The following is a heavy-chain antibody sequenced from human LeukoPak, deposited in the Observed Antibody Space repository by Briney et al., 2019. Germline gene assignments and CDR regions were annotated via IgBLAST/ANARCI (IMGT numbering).Heavy chain of an antibody. J-gene: IGHJ4*02. Sequence: ASVKVSCKASGYTFTSYYMHWVRQAPGQGLEWMGWINPKNAGTNFAQRFQGRVTMTRDTSISTVYMELSRLRSDDTALYYCARTLYIAAVPGGFDYWGQGTLVTVSS. CDR1: GYTFTSYY. CDR2: INPKNAGT. CDR3: ARTLYIAAVPGGFDY. V-gene: IGHV1-2*02. D-gene: IGHD6-13*01.